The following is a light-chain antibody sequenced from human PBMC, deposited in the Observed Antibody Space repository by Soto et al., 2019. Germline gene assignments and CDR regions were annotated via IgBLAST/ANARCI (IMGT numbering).Light chain of an antibody. CDR3: KTWGTGVL. J-gene: IGLJ2*01. CDR2: LNSDGSH. V-gene: IGLV4-69*01. Sequence: QPVLTQSPSASASLGASVKLTCTLSSGHRSYAIAWHQQQPEKGPRYLMKLNSDGSHNKGDGIPDRFSGSSSGAERYLTVSSLQSEDEADYHCKTWGTGVLFGGGPKPTVL. CDR1: SGHRSYA.